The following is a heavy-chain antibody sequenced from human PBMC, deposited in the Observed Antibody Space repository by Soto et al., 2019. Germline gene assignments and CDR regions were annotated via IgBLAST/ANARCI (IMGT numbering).Heavy chain of an antibody. D-gene: IGHD3-22*01. V-gene: IGHV1-18*01. Sequence: ASVKVSCKASGYTFTSYGISWVRQAPGQGLEWMGWISAYNGNTNYAQKLQGRVTMTTDTSTSTADMELRSLRSDDTAVYYCARGGAYDSSGYLSYGPYFDYWGQGTLVTVSS. J-gene: IGHJ4*02. CDR1: GYTFTSYG. CDR2: ISAYNGNT. CDR3: ARGGAYDSSGYLSYGPYFDY.